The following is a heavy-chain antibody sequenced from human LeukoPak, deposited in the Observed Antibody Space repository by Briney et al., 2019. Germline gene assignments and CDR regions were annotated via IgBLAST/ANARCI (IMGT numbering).Heavy chain of an antibody. V-gene: IGHV1-2*06. CDR3: ARAPAYCGGDCYFY. CDR1: GYTFTSYD. J-gene: IGHJ4*02. D-gene: IGHD2-21*02. CDR2: INPNNGGT. Sequence: ASVKVSCKASGYTFTSYDINWVRQAPGQGLEWMGRINPNNGGTYYSQKFQGRVTMTRDTSITTAYMELSRLRSDDTAVYYCARAPAYCGGDCYFYWGQGTLVTVSS.